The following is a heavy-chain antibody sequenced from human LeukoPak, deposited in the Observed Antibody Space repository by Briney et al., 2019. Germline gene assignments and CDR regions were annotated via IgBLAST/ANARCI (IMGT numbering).Heavy chain of an antibody. V-gene: IGHV1-69*13. CDR3: ATTSSLVPAANTEVT. J-gene: IGHJ4*02. Sequence: GASVKVSCKASGGTFSSYAISWVRQAPGQGLERMGGIIPIFGTANYAQKFQGRVTITADESTSTAYMELSSLRSEDTAVYYCATTSSLVPAANTEVTWGQGTLVTVSS. D-gene: IGHD2-2*01. CDR2: IIPIFGTA. CDR1: GGTFSSYA.